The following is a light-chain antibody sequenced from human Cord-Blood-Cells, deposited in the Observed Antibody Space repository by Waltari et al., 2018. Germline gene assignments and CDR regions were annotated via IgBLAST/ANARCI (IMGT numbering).Light chain of an antibody. J-gene: IGKJ1*01. CDR1: QSISSW. V-gene: IGKV1-5*03. Sequence: DIQMTQSPSTLSASVGDRVTITCRASQSISSWLAWYQQKPGKAPKLLIYKASSLESGVPSRVSGSGSGTEFTLTISSLQPDDFATYYCQQYNSYVTFGQGTKVEIK. CDR2: KAS. CDR3: QQYNSYVT.